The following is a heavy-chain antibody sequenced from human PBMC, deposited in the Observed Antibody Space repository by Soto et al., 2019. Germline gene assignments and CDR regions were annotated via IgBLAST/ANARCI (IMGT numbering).Heavy chain of an antibody. CDR3: ARDLAGDYVSYYYYGMDV. CDR1: GGSISSYY. CDR2: IYYSGST. Sequence: SETLSLTCTVSGGSISSYYWSWIRQPPGKGLEWIGYIYYSGSTNYNPSLKSRVTISVDTSKNQFSLKLSSVTAADTAVYYCARDLAGDYVSYYYYGMDVWGQGTTVTVS. J-gene: IGHJ6*02. V-gene: IGHV4-59*01. D-gene: IGHD4-17*01.